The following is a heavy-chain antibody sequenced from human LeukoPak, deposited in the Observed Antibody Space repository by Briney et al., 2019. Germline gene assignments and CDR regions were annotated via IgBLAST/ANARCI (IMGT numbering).Heavy chain of an antibody. CDR3: ARAEFYDFWSGYHPYAFDI. J-gene: IGHJ3*02. CDR2: INAGNGNT. CDR1: GYTFTSYA. V-gene: IGHV1-3*01. D-gene: IGHD3-3*01. Sequence: GASVKISCKASGYTFTSYAMHWVRQAPGQRLEWMGWINAGNGNTKYSQKFQGRVTITRDTSASTAYMELSSLRSEDTAVYYCARAEFYDFWSGYHPYAFDIWGQGTMVTVSS.